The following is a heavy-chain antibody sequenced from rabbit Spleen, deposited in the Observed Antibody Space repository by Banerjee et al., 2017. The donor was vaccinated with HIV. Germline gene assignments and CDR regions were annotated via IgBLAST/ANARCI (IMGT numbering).Heavy chain of an antibody. D-gene: IGHD1-1*01. V-gene: IGHV1S40*01. CDR1: GVSFSSSSY. CDR2: IDTGSSGFT. J-gene: IGHJ6*01. Sequence: QSLEESGGDLVKPGASLTLTCTASGVSFSSSSYMCWVRQAPGKGLEWIACIDTGSSGFTYFATWAKGRFTISKTSSTTVTLQMTRLTAADTATYFCARDSSSSFSSYGMDLWGPGTPGHRL. CDR3: ARDSSSSFSSYGMDL.